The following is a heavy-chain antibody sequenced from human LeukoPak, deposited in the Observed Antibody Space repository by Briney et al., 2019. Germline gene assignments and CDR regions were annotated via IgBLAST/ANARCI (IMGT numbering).Heavy chain of an antibody. V-gene: IGHV3-33*06. J-gene: IGHJ4*02. Sequence: GGSLRLSCTASGFTFSTYGIHWVRQAPGKGLEWVAVIWYDGNNKWYADSVKGRFTISRDNSKNTLYLQMNSLRAEDTAVYYCAKAPPYKKYFDYWGQGTLVTVSS. D-gene: IGHD1-1*01. CDR3: AKAPPYKKYFDY. CDR1: GFTFSTYG. CDR2: IWYDGNNK.